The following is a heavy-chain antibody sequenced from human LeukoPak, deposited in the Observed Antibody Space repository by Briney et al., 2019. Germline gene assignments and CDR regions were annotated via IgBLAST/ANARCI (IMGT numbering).Heavy chain of an antibody. CDR3: VKDQAGTTGNAFDI. J-gene: IGHJ3*02. CDR1: GLSFSRYP. Sequence: PGGSLRLSCSVSGLSFSRYPTHWVRQAPGKGLEYASAISSNGGSTYYADSVKGRFTISRDNSKNTMYLQMNSLRGEDTAVYYCVKDQAGTTGNAFDIWGQGTVVTVSS. V-gene: IGHV3-64D*06. CDR2: ISSNGGST. D-gene: IGHD1-1*01.